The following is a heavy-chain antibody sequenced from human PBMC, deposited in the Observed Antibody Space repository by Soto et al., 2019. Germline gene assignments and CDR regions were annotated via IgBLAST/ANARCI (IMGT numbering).Heavy chain of an antibody. J-gene: IGHJ3*02. Sequence: ASVKVSCKASGYTFTSYGISWVRQAPGQGLEWMGWISAYSGNTGCAQKFQGRVTMTRNTSISTAYMELSSLRSEDTAVYYCARGIAALDAFDIWGQGTMVTVSS. V-gene: IGHV1-8*02. CDR2: ISAYSGNT. D-gene: IGHD6-25*01. CDR3: ARGIAALDAFDI. CDR1: GYTFTSYG.